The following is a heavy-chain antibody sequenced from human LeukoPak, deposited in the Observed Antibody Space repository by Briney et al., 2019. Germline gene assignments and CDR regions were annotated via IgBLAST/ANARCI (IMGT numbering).Heavy chain of an antibody. J-gene: IGHJ4*02. D-gene: IGHD3-16*01. CDR2: ISSDGRTE. Sequence: GRSLRLSCAASGFTFSSYAMHWVRQGPGKGLEWVAFISSDGRTEYNADSVKGRFTISRDNSKSTLYLQMNSLTTEDTAVYYCARGWGSGAWLIDSWGQGTLVSVSS. CDR1: GFTFSSYA. CDR3: ARGWGSGAWLIDS. V-gene: IGHV3-30*04.